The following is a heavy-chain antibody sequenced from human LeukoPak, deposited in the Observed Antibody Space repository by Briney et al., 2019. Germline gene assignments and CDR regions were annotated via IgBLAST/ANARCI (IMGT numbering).Heavy chain of an antibody. J-gene: IGHJ6*03. Sequence: GGSLRLSCGASGFTFNRRGMHWVRQAPGKGLEWVAFIRYDGGETFYADFVKGRFTISRDNSKNTLYLQMNSLRAEDTAVYYCAKVTEQWSYYYYMDVWGKGTTVTISS. V-gene: IGHV3-30*02. D-gene: IGHD6-19*01. CDR1: GFTFNRRG. CDR2: IRYDGGET. CDR3: AKVTEQWSYYYYMDV.